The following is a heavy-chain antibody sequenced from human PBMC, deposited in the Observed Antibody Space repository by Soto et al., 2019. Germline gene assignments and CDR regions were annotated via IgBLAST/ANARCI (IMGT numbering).Heavy chain of an antibody. D-gene: IGHD3-3*01. J-gene: IGHJ6*03. CDR2: ISSSSSTI. Sequence: GGSLRLSCAASGFTFSSYSMNWVRQAPGKGLEWVSYISSSSSTIYYADSVKGRFTISRDNAKNSLYLQMNSLRAEDTAVYYCATEVLRLWEWSPPDGFYSYYMDVLGKGTTLTVSS. CDR3: ATEVLRLWEWSPPDGFYSYYMDV. V-gene: IGHV3-48*01. CDR1: GFTFSSYS.